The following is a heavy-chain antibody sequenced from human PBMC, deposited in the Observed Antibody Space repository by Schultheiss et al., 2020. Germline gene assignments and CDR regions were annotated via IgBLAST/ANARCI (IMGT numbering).Heavy chain of an antibody. D-gene: IGHD6-19*01. CDR1: GFTFRTYS. V-gene: IGHV3-30-3*01. CDR2: ISDDGAKK. Sequence: GGSLRLSCAASGFTFRTYSMHWVRQAPGKGLEWVAVISDDGAKKHYTDSVKGRFTISRDNSKNTLYLQMKSLRVEDTAVYYCARDEYSTGWSHFHHWGQGTLVTVSS. CDR3: ARDEYSTGWSHFHH. J-gene: IGHJ4*02.